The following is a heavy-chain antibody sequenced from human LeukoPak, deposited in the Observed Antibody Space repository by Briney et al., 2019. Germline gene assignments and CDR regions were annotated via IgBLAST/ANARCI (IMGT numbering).Heavy chain of an antibody. CDR2: IHQNGGTE. V-gene: IGHV3-7*03. J-gene: IGHJ4*02. CDR1: GFTVSSYW. CDR3: ARDLSSRDAY. D-gene: IGHD6-13*01. Sequence: GGSLRLSCAASGFTVSSYWMSWVRQAPGEGLEWVACIHQNGGTEYYVDSVKGRFAISRDNTKNSLYLQMYSLTIEDTAVYYCARDLSSRDAYWGQGTLVTVSS.